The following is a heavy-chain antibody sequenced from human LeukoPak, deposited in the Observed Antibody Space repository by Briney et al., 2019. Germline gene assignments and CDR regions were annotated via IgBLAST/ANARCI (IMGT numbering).Heavy chain of an antibody. V-gene: IGHV3-23*01. D-gene: IGHD3-22*01. CDR1: GFTFSSYA. Sequence: GGSLRLSCAASGFTFSSYAMSWVRQAPGKGLEWVSAISGSGGSTYYADSVKGRFTISRDNAKNSLYLQMNSLRAEDTAVYYCASGYDTSGYYNYYFDYWGQGTLVTVSS. CDR3: ASGYDTSGYYNYYFDY. CDR2: ISGSGGST. J-gene: IGHJ4*02.